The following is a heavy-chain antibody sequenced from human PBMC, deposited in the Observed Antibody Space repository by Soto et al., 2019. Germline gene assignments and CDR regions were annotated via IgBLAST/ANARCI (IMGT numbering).Heavy chain of an antibody. CDR3: ASLNGARFDP. V-gene: IGHV4-4*08. CDR2: IASSGYT. CDR1: GGSISTNY. D-gene: IGHD4-17*01. Sequence: QVQLQESGPGLVKPSETVSLTCTVSGGSISTNYWSWIRQPPGKGLEWIGYIASSGYTNYNASLKIRSTKSIDPAKNQFSLQLTSVTAADTAVYYCASLNGARFDPWGQGTLVTVSS. J-gene: IGHJ5*02.